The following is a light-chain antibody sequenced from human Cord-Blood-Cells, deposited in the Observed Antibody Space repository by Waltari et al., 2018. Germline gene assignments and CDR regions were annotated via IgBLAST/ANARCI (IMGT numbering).Light chain of an antibody. CDR1: SRDVGSYNL. CDR2: EGS. V-gene: IGLV2-23*03. CDR3: CSYAGSSTFV. Sequence: QSALTQPASVSGSPGQSITISCTGTSRDVGSYNLVSWDQQHPGNAPKLMIYEGSKRRAGVSNRCSGAKSGNEASLTSSGLQAEDEADDYCCSYAGSSTFVFGGGTKLTVL. J-gene: IGLJ3*02.